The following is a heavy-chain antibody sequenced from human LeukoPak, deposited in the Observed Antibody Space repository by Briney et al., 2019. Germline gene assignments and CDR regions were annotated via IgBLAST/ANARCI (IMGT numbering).Heavy chain of an antibody. CDR1: GFTVSSNY. CDR3: ASLLVAGVASVDY. Sequence: GGSLRLSCAASGFTVSSNYMSWVRQAPGKGLEWVSVIYSGGSTYYADSVKGRFTISRDNSKNTLYLQMNSLRAEDTAVYYCASLLVAGVASVDYWGQGTLVTVSS. V-gene: IGHV3-53*01. CDR2: IYSGGST. D-gene: IGHD6-19*01. J-gene: IGHJ4*02.